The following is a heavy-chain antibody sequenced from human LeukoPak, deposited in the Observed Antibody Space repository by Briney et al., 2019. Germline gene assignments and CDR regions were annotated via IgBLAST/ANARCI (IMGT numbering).Heavy chain of an antibody. V-gene: IGHV3-53*01. CDR2: IYSGGST. J-gene: IGHJ4*02. CDR3: AKQMDIVVVPAAPFDY. Sequence: GGSLRLSCAASGFTVSSNYMSWVRQAPGKGLEWVSVIYSGGSTYYADSVKGRFTISRDNSKNTLYLQMNSLRAEDTAVYYCAKQMDIVVVPAAPFDYWGQGTLVTVSS. D-gene: IGHD2-2*03. CDR1: GFTVSSNY.